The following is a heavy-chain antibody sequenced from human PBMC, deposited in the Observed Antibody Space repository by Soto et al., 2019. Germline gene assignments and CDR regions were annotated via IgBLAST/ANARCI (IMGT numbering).Heavy chain of an antibody. V-gene: IGHV1-2*02. J-gene: IGHJ3*02. CDR3: ARIRTRAFDI. CDR2: INPNSGVT. CDR1: GYTFTGDY. D-gene: IGHD3-16*01. Sequence: ASVKVSCKASGYTFTGDYMHWVRQAPGQGLEWLGRINPNSGVTNYAQNFEGRVTMTRDTSISTAYMELSRLRSDDTAVYYCARIRTRAFDIWGQGTMVTVSS.